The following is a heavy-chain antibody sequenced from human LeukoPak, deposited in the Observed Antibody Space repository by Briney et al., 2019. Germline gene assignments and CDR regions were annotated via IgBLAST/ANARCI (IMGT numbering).Heavy chain of an antibody. CDR2: IIPIFGTA. CDR3: ARDRYYGSGSYYNGYFDY. J-gene: IGHJ4*02. D-gene: IGHD3-10*01. CDR1: GGTFSSYA. V-gene: IGHV1-69*01. Sequence: SVKVSCKASGGTFSSYAISWVRQAPGQGLEWMGGIIPIFGTANYAQKFQGRVTITADESTSTAYMELGSLRSEDTAVYYCARDRYYGSGSYYNGYFDYWGQGTLVTVSS.